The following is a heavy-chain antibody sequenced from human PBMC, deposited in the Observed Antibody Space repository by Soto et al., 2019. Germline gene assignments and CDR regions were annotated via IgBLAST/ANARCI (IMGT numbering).Heavy chain of an antibody. J-gene: IGHJ4*02. CDR3: VNELRISDWC. V-gene: IGHV3-64D*06. CDR2: IGPNGNGR. CDR1: WFPFSTYS. D-gene: IGHD2-21*01. Sequence: GGSLRLSCSASWFPFSTYSMYWVRQTPWKGLEYVSAIGPNGNGRYYADSVKGRFTISRDNPQNKLYLQPTSLRVEDAAPYYCVNELRISDWCWGPGTLVTVSS.